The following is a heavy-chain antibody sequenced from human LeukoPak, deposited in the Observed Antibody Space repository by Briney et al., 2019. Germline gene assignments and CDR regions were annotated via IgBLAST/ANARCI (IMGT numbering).Heavy chain of an antibody. CDR1: GGSFSGYY. J-gene: IGHJ4*02. CDR3: ARGGGSGSPRLDY. CDR2: INHSGST. Sequence: SETQSLTCAVYGGSFSGYYWSWIRQPPGKGREWIGEINHSGSTNYNPSLKSRVTISVDTSKNQFSLKLSSVTAADTAVYYCARGGGSGSPRLDYWGQGTLVTVSS. D-gene: IGHD3-10*01. V-gene: IGHV4-34*01.